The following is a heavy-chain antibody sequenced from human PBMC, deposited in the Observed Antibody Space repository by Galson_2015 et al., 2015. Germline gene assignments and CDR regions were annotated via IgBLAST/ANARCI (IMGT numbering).Heavy chain of an antibody. CDR3: ARGRLSPGY. D-gene: IGHD2-8*01. J-gene: IGHJ4*02. Sequence: SLRLSCAASGFTFTSYWMTWVRQAPGKGLEWVANIKQDGGDKYYVDSVRGRFTISRDNAKNSLYLQMNSLRAEDTAVYYCARGRLSPGYWGQGTLVTVSS. V-gene: IGHV3-7*01. CDR2: IKQDGGDK. CDR1: GFTFTSYW.